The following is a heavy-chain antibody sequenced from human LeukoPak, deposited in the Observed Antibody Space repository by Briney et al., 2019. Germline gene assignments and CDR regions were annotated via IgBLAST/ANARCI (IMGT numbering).Heavy chain of an antibody. D-gene: IGHD6-19*01. CDR1: GFTFSSYE. J-gene: IGHJ4*02. Sequence: GGSLRLSCAASGFTFSSYEMNWVRQAPGKGLEWVSSIGTRDAYYADSVKGRFTISRDNSKNTLYLQMNSLRADDTAVYYCATMVAGTPNYWGQGTLVTVSS. V-gene: IGHV3-23*01. CDR2: IGTRDA. CDR3: ATMVAGTPNY.